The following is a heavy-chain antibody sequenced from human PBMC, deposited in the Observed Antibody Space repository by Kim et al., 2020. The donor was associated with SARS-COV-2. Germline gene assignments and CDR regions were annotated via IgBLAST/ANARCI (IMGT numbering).Heavy chain of an antibody. CDR3: ARDRSSGWPEDLVD. CDR2: IYYSGST. Sequence: SETLSLTCTVSGGSVSSGSYYWSWIRQPPGKGLEWIGYIYYSGSTNYNPSLKSRVTISVDTSKNQFSLKLSSVTAADTAVYYCARDRSSGWPEDLVDWGQGTLVTVSS. CDR1: GGSVSSGSYY. D-gene: IGHD6-19*01. J-gene: IGHJ4*02. V-gene: IGHV4-61*01.